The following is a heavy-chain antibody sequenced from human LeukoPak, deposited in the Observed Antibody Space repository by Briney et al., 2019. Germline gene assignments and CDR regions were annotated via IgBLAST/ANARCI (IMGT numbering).Heavy chain of an antibody. CDR3: ARDRGGSYSAIDY. CDR1: GFTYSSYS. D-gene: IGHD2-15*01. Sequence: GGSLRLSCAASGFTYSSYSLNWVRQAPGKGLEWVSFISSSSITIYYADSVKGRFTISRDNTEKSLYLQMNSLRAEDTAVYYCARDRGGSYSAIDYWGQGTLVTVSS. V-gene: IGHV3-48*04. CDR2: ISSSSITI. J-gene: IGHJ4*02.